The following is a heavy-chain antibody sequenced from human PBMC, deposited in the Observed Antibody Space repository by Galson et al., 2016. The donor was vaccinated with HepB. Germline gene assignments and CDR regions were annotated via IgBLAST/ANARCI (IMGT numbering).Heavy chain of an antibody. Sequence: LSLTCSVSGGSISSNTHYWGWIRQPPGKGLEWIATIYSSGRTYYNPSLKSRITISVDTSRNQFSLKLSSVTAADTAIYYCAKVNRVLAHYWGQGTLVTVSS. J-gene: IGHJ4*02. CDR2: IYSSGRT. D-gene: IGHD1-14*01. CDR3: AKVNRVLAHY. CDR1: GGSISSNTHY. V-gene: IGHV4-39*01.